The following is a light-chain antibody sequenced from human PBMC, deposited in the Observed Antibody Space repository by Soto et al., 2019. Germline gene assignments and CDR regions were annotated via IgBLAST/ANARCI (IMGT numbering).Light chain of an antibody. CDR2: KAS. Sequence: DIQMHQSPSTLSGSVGDRSTITCRASQTISSWLAWYQQKPGKAPKLLIYKASTLQSGVPSRFSGSGSGTDFTLTISSLQPEEFATYYCQQSYSTPLTVGGGTKVDI. V-gene: IGKV1-39*01. J-gene: IGKJ4*01. CDR1: QTISSW. CDR3: QQSYSTPLT.